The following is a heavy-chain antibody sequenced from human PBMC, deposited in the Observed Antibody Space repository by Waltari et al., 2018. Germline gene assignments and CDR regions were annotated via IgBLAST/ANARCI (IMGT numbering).Heavy chain of an antibody. CDR3: ARVGVGSGSYYGYFQH. CDR1: GGSISSSSYY. V-gene: IGHV4-39*07. CDR2: INHSGST. Sequence: QLQLQESGPGLVKHSETLSLTCTVSGGSISSSSYYWSWIRQPPGKGLEWIGEINHSGSTNYNPSLKSRVTISVDTSKNQFSLKLSSVTAADTAVYYCARVGVGSGSYYGYFQHWGQGTLVTVSS. J-gene: IGHJ1*01. D-gene: IGHD1-26*01.